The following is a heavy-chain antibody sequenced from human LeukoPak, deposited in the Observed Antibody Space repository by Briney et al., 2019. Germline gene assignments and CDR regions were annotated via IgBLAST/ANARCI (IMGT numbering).Heavy chain of an antibody. CDR1: GGSISSGDYY. CDR2: IYYSGST. V-gene: IGHV4-30-4*01. Sequence: SETLSLTCTVSGGSISSGDYYWSWIRQPPGKGLEWIGYIYYSGSTYYNPSLKSRVTISVDTSKNQFSLKLSSVTAADTAVYYCARAGYYDSSGMIDYWGQGTLVTVSS. J-gene: IGHJ4*02. D-gene: IGHD3-22*01. CDR3: ARAGYYDSSGMIDY.